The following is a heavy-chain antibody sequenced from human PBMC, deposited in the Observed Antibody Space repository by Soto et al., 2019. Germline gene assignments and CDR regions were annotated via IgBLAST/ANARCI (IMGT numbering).Heavy chain of an antibody. CDR1: GGSISGYY. CDR3: ARDTGGSGSYRFDP. D-gene: IGHD3-10*01. V-gene: IGHV4-59*12. CDR2: MYYSGST. J-gene: IGHJ5*02. Sequence: SETLSLTCTVSGGSISGYYWSWIRQPPGKGLEWIGHMYYSGSTNYNPSLKSRATISVDNAKNSLYLQMNSLRAEDTVFYYCARDTGGSGSYRFDPWGQGTLVTVSS.